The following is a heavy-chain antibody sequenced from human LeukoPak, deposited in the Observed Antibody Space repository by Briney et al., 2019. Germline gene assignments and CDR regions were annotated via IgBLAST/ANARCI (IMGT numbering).Heavy chain of an antibody. CDR1: GGTFSSYA. CDR2: MNPNSGNT. CDR3: ARGGVGYGGNSGLIDY. Sequence: ASVKVSCKASGGTFSSYAISWVRQATGQGLEWMGWMNPNSGNTGYAQKFQGRVTMTRNTSISTAYMELSSLRSEDTAVYYCARGGVGYGGNSGLIDYWGQGILVTVSS. V-gene: IGHV1-8*02. J-gene: IGHJ4*02. D-gene: IGHD4-23*01.